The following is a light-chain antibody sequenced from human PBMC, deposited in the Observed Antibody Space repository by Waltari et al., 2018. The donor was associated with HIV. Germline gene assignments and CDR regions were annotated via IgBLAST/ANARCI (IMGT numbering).Light chain of an antibody. CDR1: QGIRND. J-gene: IGKJ4*01. CDR3: LQDYNYPLT. V-gene: IGKV1-6*01. CDR2: AAS. Sequence: AIQMTQSPSSLSASVGDRVTITCRASQGIRNDLGWYQQKPGKAPKLLIYAASSVQSGVPSRFSGSGSGTDCTLTISSLQPEDFATYYCLQDYNYPLTFGGGTKVEIK.